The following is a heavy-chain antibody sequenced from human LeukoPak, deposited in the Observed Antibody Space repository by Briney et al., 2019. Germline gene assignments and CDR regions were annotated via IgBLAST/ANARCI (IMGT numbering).Heavy chain of an antibody. CDR1: GFTFSSYS. D-gene: IGHD1-20*01. CDR3: ARDRITGADDAFDI. V-gene: IGHV3-48*04. J-gene: IGHJ3*02. CDR2: ISSSGSTI. Sequence: GGSLRLSCAASGFTFSSYSMNWVRQAPGKGLEWVSSISSSGSTIYYADSVKGRFTISRDNAKNSLYLQMNSLRAEDTAVYYCARDRITGADDAFDIWGQGTMVTVSS.